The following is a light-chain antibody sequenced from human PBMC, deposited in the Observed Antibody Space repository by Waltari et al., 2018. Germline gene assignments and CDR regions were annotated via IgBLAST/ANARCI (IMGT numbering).Light chain of an antibody. CDR1: QSVNGD. J-gene: IGKJ4*01. CDR2: DAS. CDR3: QQYNNWPPT. V-gene: IGKV3-15*01. Sequence: EVVMTQSPATLSVSPGERATLSCRASQSVNGDLAWYQQRPGQAPRLLIHDASTRATGISVRFSGSGSGTEFTLTISSLQSEDSAIYCCQQYNNWPPTFGGGTKVEIK.